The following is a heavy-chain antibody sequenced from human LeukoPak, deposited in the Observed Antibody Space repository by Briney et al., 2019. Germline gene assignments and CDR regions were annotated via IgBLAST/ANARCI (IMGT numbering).Heavy chain of an antibody. CDR1: GFTFSSYS. CDR2: ISSSSSYI. CDR3: ARDGKYGSGSSDY. D-gene: IGHD3-10*01. Sequence: GGSLRLSCAASGFTFSSYSMNWVRQAPGKGLEGVSSISSSSSYIYYADSVKGRFTISRDNAKNSLYLQMNSLRAEDTAVYYCARDGKYGSGSSDYWGQGTLVTVSS. V-gene: IGHV3-21*01. J-gene: IGHJ4*02.